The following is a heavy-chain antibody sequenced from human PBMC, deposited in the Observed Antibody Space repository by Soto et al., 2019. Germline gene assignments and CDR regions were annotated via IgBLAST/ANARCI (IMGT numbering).Heavy chain of an antibody. Sequence: SVKVSCKASGGTFSSYAISWVRQAPGQGLEWMGGIIPIFGTANYAQKFQGRVTITADESTSTAYMELSSLRSEDTAVYYCARSESSGRFGELPYNWFDPWGQGTLVTASS. CDR1: GGTFSSYA. CDR2: IIPIFGTA. V-gene: IGHV1-69*13. D-gene: IGHD3-10*01. J-gene: IGHJ5*02. CDR3: ARSESSGRFGELPYNWFDP.